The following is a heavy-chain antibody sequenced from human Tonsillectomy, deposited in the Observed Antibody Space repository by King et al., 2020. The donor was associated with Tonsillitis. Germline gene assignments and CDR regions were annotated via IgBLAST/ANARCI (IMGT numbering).Heavy chain of an antibody. V-gene: IGHV3-48*03. CDR1: GFTFSSYE. Sequence: VQLVESGGGLVQPGGSLRLSCAASGFTFSSYEMNWVRQAPGKGLEWVSYISSSGSTIYYADSVKGRFTISRDNAKNSLYLQMNSLRAEDTAVYYCARVGSRLSYYFDYWGQGTLVTVSS. D-gene: IGHD2-15*01. J-gene: IGHJ4*02. CDR2: ISSSGSTI. CDR3: ARVGSRLSYYFDY.